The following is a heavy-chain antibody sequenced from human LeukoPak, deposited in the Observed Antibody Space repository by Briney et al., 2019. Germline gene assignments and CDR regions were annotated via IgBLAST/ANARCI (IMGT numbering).Heavy chain of an antibody. Sequence: ASVKLSCKASGYTFTGYYIHWVRQAPGQGLEWMGRINPDSGGTNFAQRFQGRVTMTRDTSISTAYMELSRLRSDDTAVYYCARELGGSSNWFDPWGQGTLVTVSS. CDR2: INPDSGGT. CDR3: ARELGGSSNWFDP. V-gene: IGHV1-2*06. D-gene: IGHD3-16*01. J-gene: IGHJ5*02. CDR1: GYTFTGYY.